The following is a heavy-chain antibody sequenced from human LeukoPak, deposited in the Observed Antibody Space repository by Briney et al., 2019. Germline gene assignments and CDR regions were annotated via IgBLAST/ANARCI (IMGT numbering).Heavy chain of an antibody. CDR1: GLTFSSNA. J-gene: IGHJ6*03. CDR2: ISGSADGT. V-gene: IGHV3-23*01. CDR3: AKVIKDYYYYMDV. Sequence: PGGSLRLSCVASGLTFSSNAMSWVRQAPGKGLVWVSAISGSADGTYYADSVKGRFSISTDSSKNTLYLQMNSLRAEDTAVYYCAKVIKDYYYYMDVWGRGTTVTVSS.